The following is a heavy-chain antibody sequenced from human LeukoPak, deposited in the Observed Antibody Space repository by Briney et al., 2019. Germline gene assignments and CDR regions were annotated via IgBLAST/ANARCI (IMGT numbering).Heavy chain of an antibody. CDR2: ISGSGSTI. CDR3: ARGSGSLGY. Sequence: GGSLTLSCAASGFTFYNYGMNWVRQAPGKGLEWVSYISGSGSTIYYADSVKGRFTISRDNAKNSLYLQMSSLRAEDRAVYYCARGSGSLGYWGQGTLVTVSS. D-gene: IGHD1-26*01. J-gene: IGHJ4*02. CDR1: GFTFYNYG. V-gene: IGHV3-48*03.